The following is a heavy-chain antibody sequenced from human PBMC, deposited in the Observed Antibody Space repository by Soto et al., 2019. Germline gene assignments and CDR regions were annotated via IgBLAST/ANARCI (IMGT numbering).Heavy chain of an antibody. V-gene: IGHV1-18*01. J-gene: IGHJ5*02. CDR2: ISAYNGNT. CDR1: GYTFTSYG. Sequence: ASVKVSCKASGYTFTSYGISWVRQDPGQGLEWMGWISAYNGNTNYAQNFQGRVTMTTDTSTSTAYMELRSLSSEDTAIYYCARDTYFASASGYNWIDPWGQGTLVTVSS. CDR3: ARDTYFASASGYNWIDP. D-gene: IGHD3-9*01.